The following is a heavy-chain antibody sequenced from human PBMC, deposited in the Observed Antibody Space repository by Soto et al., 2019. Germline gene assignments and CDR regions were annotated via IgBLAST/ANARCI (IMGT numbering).Heavy chain of an antibody. V-gene: IGHV1-2*02. D-gene: IGHD3-22*01. CDR1: GYTFTGYY. J-gene: IGHJ4*02. CDR2: INPNSGGT. Sequence: ASVKVSCKASGYTFTGYYMHWVRQAPGQGLEWMGWINPNSGGTNYAQKFQGRVTMTRDTSISTAYMELSRLRSDDTAVYYCARARGEHYYDGSGHQWYFDYWGQGTLVTVSS. CDR3: ARARGEHYYDGSGHQWYFDY.